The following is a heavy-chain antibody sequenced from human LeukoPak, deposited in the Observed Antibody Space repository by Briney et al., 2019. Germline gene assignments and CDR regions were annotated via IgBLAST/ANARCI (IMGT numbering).Heavy chain of an antibody. J-gene: IGHJ5*02. CDR3: AQEGSSGAYDH. CDR1: GFTFSSYA. CDR2: ISGSGASR. V-gene: IGHV3-23*01. D-gene: IGHD7-27*01. Sequence: GGSLRLSCAASGFTFSSYAMSWVRQAPGKGLEWVSGISGSGASRYDADSVKGRVTISRDNSKNTLYLQMNSLRAEDTAVYYCAQEGSSGAYDHWGQGTLVTVSS.